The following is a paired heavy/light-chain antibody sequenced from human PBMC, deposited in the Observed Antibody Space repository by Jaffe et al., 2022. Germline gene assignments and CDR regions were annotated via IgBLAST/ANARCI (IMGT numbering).Light chain of an antibody. CDR2: GAS. CDR3: QQYGSSSWT. Sequence: EIVLTQSPGTLSLSPGERATLSCRASQSVSFNCLAWYQQKPGQAPRLLIYGASSRTTGIPDRFSGSGSETDFTLTISRLEPEDFAVYYCQQYGSSSWTFGQGTKVEIK. CDR1: QSVSFNC. J-gene: IGKJ1*01. V-gene: IGKV3-20*01.
Heavy chain of an antibody. CDR3: ARHRYGSGFYSEFDY. V-gene: IGHV4-38-2*01. Sequence: QVQLQESGPGLVKPSETLSLTCGVSGYSISSGYYWGWIRQPPGKGLEWIGSIYRSGNTYYNPSLKSRVTVSLDTSNNQFSLKLSSVTAADTAVYYCARHRYGSGFYSEFDYWGRGTLVTVSS. J-gene: IGHJ4*02. D-gene: IGHD3-10*01. CDR2: IYRSGNT. CDR1: GYSISSGYY.